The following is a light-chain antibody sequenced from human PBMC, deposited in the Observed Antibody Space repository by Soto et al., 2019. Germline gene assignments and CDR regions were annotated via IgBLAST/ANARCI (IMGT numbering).Light chain of an antibody. CDR1: QSVSSSY. J-gene: IGKJ1*01. Sequence: TQSPGTVSLSVGERATLSCMASQSVSSSYLAWYQQKPGQAPRLLMYGASTRATGIPVRFSGSGSGTEFTLTISSLQSEDFAVYYCQQYNNWPRTFGQVTKVEIK. V-gene: IGKV3-15*01. CDR2: GAS. CDR3: QQYNNWPRT.